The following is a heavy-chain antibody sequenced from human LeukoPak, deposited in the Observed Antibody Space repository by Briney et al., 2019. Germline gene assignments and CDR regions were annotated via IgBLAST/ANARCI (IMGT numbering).Heavy chain of an antibody. Sequence: QPGRSLRLSCAASGFTFDDYAMHWVRHAPGKGLEWVSGISWNSGSIGYADSVKGRFTISRDNAKNSLYLQMNSLRAEDTALYYCAKVPNTHYYYYGMDVWGQGTTVTVSS. D-gene: IGHD1/OR15-1a*01. J-gene: IGHJ6*02. CDR3: AKVPNTHYYYYGMDV. V-gene: IGHV3-9*01. CDR2: ISWNSGSI. CDR1: GFTFDDYA.